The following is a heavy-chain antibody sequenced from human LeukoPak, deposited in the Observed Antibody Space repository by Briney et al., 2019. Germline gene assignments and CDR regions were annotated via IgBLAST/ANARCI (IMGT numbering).Heavy chain of an antibody. V-gene: IGHV4-34*01. D-gene: IGHD6-19*01. CDR2: IYHSGST. J-gene: IGHJ4*02. CDR3: ARAYSSGWDFDY. CDR1: GGSFSXYX. Sequence: CAVYGGSFSXYXXSWVXQPPGKXXXXVGEIYHSGSTNYNPSLKSRVTISVDKSKNQFSLKLSSVTAADTAVYYCARAYSSGWDFDYWGQGTLVTVSS.